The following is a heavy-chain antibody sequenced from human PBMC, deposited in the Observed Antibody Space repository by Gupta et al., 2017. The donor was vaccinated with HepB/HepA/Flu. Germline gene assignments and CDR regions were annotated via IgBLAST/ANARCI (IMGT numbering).Heavy chain of an antibody. CDR1: GFTFSSYS. CDR3: VKRKGGSGWFDWAY. CDR2: IGSSITTI. J-gene: IGHJ4*02. Sequence: EVQLVESGGGLVQPGGSLRLTCSAYGFTFSSYSMNWVRQAPGKGLECVSYIGSSITTIYYADSVKGRFTISRDNAKNSLYLQMNGLRDEDTAVYYCVKRKGGSGWFDWAYWGQGTLVTVSS. D-gene: IGHD6-19*01. V-gene: IGHV3-48*02.